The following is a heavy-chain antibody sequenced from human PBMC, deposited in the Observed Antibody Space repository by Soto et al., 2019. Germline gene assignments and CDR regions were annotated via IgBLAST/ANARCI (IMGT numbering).Heavy chain of an antibody. D-gene: IGHD6-19*01. Sequence: QLESGGGLVQPGGSQRLSCAASGFTFSSYAMSWVRQAPGKGLEWVSAISGSGGSTHYADSVKGRFTISRDNSKNKLYLQMYSLRADDTAVYYCAKTQWPGKGGYFDDWGQGTLFTVSS. J-gene: IGHJ4*02. CDR2: ISGSGGST. CDR1: GFTFSSYA. V-gene: IGHV3-23*01. CDR3: AKTQWPGKGGYFDD.